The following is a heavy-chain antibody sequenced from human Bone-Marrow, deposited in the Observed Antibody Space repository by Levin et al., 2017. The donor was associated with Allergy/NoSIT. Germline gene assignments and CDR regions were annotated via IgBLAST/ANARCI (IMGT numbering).Heavy chain of an antibody. Sequence: GASVKVSCAASGFRFSDYSMDWVRQAPGKGLEWVSYISSSGETIYYADSVKGRFTTSRDNAKNSMYLQMNSLRDEDTAVYYCARGLLHEADYWGQGTLVTVSS. J-gene: IGHJ4*02. CDR3: ARGLLHEADY. CDR1: GFRFSDYS. D-gene: IGHD4-11*01. CDR2: ISSSGETI. V-gene: IGHV3-48*02.